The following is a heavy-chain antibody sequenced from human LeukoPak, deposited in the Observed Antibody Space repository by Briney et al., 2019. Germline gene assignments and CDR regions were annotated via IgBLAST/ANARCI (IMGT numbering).Heavy chain of an antibody. CDR1: GYTFTSYD. Sequence: ASVKVSCKASGYTFTSYDINWVRQATGQGLEWMGWMNPNSGDTGYAQKFQGRVTITRNTSISTAYMEPSSLRSEDTAVYYCARLGWESSGWYVDYWGQGTLVTVSS. V-gene: IGHV1-8*03. CDR3: ARLGWESSGWYVDY. D-gene: IGHD6-19*01. CDR2: MNPNSGDT. J-gene: IGHJ4*02.